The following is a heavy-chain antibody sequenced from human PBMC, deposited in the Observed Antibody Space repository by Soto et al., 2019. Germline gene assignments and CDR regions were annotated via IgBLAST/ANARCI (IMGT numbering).Heavy chain of an antibody. CDR3: AKDSHWAIISPPNDY. J-gene: IGHJ4*01. D-gene: IGHD2-2*01. V-gene: IGHV3-23*01. CDR1: GFGFTFSTSA. CDR2: FRESGGTT. Sequence: PGGSLRLSCAASGFGFTFSTSAMSWVRQAPGKGLEWVSTFRESGGTTHYANSVKGRFTISRDTSKNMLYLQMNSLRAEDTAIYYCAKDSHWAIISPPNDYWGHGTLVTVSS.